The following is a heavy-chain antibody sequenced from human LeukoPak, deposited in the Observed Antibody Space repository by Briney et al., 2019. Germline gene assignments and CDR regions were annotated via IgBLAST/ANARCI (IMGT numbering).Heavy chain of an antibody. Sequence: MPGESLRLSCAASGFIFSNAWMSWVRQAPGKGLEWVGRIISKADGGATQYAAPVKGRFTVSRDDSKRTLYLQMNSLKTEDTAIYYCTTELYGGPDNWGQGTLVTVSS. CDR3: TTELYGGPDN. CDR1: GFIFSNAW. D-gene: IGHD3-10*01. J-gene: IGHJ4*02. CDR2: IISKADGGAT. V-gene: IGHV3-15*01.